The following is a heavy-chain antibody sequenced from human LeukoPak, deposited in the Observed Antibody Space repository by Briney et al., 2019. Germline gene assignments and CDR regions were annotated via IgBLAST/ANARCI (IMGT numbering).Heavy chain of an antibody. Sequence: GASVKVSCKASGYTFTCYYMHWVRQAPGQGPEWMGWINPNSVGTNNEKTDKARVTRTRDTSISTAYMELSRLRSDDTAVYYCARPIDWSDYDILTGYKYYYSYAMDVWGQGATVTVSS. CDR1: GYTFTCYY. CDR2: INPNSVGT. J-gene: IGHJ6*02. V-gene: IGHV1-2*02. D-gene: IGHD3-9*01. CDR3: ARPIDWSDYDILTGYKYYYSYAMDV.